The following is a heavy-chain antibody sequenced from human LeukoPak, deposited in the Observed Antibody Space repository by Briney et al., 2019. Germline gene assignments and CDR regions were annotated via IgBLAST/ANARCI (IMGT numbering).Heavy chain of an antibody. CDR3: ARADASGYDDIFYYYYYMDV. CDR2: ISSSSSYI. D-gene: IGHD5-12*01. V-gene: IGHV3-21*01. CDR1: GFTFSSYS. J-gene: IGHJ6*03. Sequence: PGGSLRLSCAASGFTFSSYSMNWVRQAPGKGLEWVSSISSSSSYIYYADSVKGRFTISRDNAKNSLYLQMYSLRAEDTAVYYCARADASGYDDIFYYYYYMDVWGKGTTVTVSS.